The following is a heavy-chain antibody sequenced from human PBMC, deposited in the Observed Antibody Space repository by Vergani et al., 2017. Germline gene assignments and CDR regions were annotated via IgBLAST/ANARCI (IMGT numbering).Heavy chain of an antibody. CDR2: INPSGGHT. Sequence: QVQVVQSGAEVKKSGASVKVSCKTSGYTFSNNYMHWVRQAPGQGLEWMGIINPSGGHTNYAQNFQGRVTMNRDTSTSTVYMELSSLRSEDTAIYYCASWDYGILTGYRYWGQGTLVTVSA. V-gene: IGHV1-46*03. J-gene: IGHJ4*02. D-gene: IGHD3-9*01. CDR3: ASWDYGILTGYRY. CDR1: GYTFSNNY.